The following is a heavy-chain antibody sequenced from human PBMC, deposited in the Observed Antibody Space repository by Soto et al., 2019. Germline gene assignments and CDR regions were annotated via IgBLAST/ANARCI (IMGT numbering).Heavy chain of an antibody. V-gene: IGHV4-31*03. J-gene: IGHJ5*02. CDR3: AGCRAAAGAGFDP. CDR2: IYHRGDT. D-gene: IGHD6-13*01. CDR1: GGSITSDHYY. Sequence: SETLSLTCSVSGGSITSDHYYWNWVRQRPGKGLEWIGFIYHRGDTYYNPSLRSRVSMSVDTSKNQLSLNLRSVTVADTAVYWCAGCRAAAGAGFDPWGQGTQVTVSS.